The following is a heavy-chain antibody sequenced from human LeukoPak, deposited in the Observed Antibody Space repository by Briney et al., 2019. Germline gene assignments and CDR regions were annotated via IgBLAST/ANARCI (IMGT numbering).Heavy chain of an antibody. J-gene: IGHJ4*02. CDR3: ARGPQRYYGSGQDFDY. CDR1: GFTFSSYS. CDR2: ISSSGSTI. D-gene: IGHD3-10*01. V-gene: IGHV3-48*02. Sequence: GGSLRLSCAASGFTFSSYSVDWVRQAPGKGLEWVSYISSSGSTIYYADSVKGRFTISRDNAKNSLYLQMNSLRDEDTAVYYCARGPQRYYGSGQDFDYWGQGTLVSVSS.